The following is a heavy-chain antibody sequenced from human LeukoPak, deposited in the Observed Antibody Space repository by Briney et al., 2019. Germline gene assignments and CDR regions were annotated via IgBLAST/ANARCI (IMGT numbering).Heavy chain of an antibody. D-gene: IGHD4-17*01. CDR1: GGSISSYY. V-gene: IGHV4-59*01. CDR3: ARGPTVTGDAFDI. Sequence: SETLSLTCTVSGGSISSYYWSWLRQPPGKGLEGIGYSYYSGSTYYNPSLKSRVTISVDTSKNQFSLKLSSVTAADTAVYYCARGPTVTGDAFDIWGQGTMVTVSS. CDR2: SYYSGST. J-gene: IGHJ3*02.